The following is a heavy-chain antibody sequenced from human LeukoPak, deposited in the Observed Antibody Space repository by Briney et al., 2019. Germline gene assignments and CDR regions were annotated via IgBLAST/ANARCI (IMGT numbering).Heavy chain of an antibody. J-gene: IGHJ4*02. CDR3: ARDPVDCTNGVCYRIWDY. V-gene: IGHV3-21*01. CDR1: GFTFRSYV. Sequence: GGSLRLSCTASGFTFRSYVFSWVRQAPGKGLEWVSSISSSSSYIYYADSVKGRFTISRDNAKNSLYLQMNSLRAEDTAVYYCARDPVDCTNGVCYRIWDYWGQGTLVTVSS. CDR2: ISSSSSYI. D-gene: IGHD2-8*01.